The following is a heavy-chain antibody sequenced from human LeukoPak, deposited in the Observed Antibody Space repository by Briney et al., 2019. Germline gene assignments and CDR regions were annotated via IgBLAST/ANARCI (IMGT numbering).Heavy chain of an antibody. CDR1: GFTFDNAW. CDR3: TTVGTTSPIAEEYFDY. CDR2: VKSKTDGGTT. V-gene: IGHV3-15*01. J-gene: IGHJ4*02. D-gene: IGHD1-26*01. Sequence: GGSLRLSCAASGFTFDNAWMNWVRQAPGKGLEWVGRVKSKTDGGTTDYAAPVKGRFTISRDGSENTLFLQLNSLKTEDTALYYCTTVGTTSPIAEEYFDYWGQGTLVTVSS.